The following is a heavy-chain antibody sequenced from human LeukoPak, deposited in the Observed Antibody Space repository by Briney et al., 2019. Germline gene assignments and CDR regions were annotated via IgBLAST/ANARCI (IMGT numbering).Heavy chain of an antibody. CDR1: GGSISSYY. J-gene: IGHJ5*02. CDR2: IYTSGSP. D-gene: IGHD2-2*01. CDR3: ARATQRYCSGTTCFPYWFDP. Sequence: SETLSLTCSVSGGSISSYYWSWIRQPPGKGLEWIGYIYTSGSPNYNPSLKSRVTTSVDMSRRQFSLMLSSVTAADTAVYYCARATQRYCSGTTCFPYWFDPWGQGTLVTVSS. V-gene: IGHV4-4*09.